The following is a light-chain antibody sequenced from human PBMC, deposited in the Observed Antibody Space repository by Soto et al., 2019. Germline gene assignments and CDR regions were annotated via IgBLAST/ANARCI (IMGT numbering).Light chain of an antibody. CDR3: QQYDITPPNT. CDR1: QIVRSTY. V-gene: IGKV3-20*01. J-gene: IGKJ4*01. Sequence: EIVLTQSPGTLSLSPGEGATLSCRASQIVRSTYLAWFQQKPGQAPRLLIYGASTGATGIPDRFSGSGSGTDFTLTISGLEPKDFALYYCQQYDITPPNTFGGGTKVDIK. CDR2: GAS.